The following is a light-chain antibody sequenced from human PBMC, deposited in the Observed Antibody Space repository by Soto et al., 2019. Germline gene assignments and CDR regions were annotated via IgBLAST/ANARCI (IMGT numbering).Light chain of an antibody. CDR2: DVS. CDR3: SSFTSISTYV. J-gene: IGLJ1*01. V-gene: IGLV2-14*01. Sequence: QSALTQPASVSGSPGQSITISCTGTSSDVGGFNFVSWYQQHPGKAPKLMIYDVSNRPSGVSNRFSGSKSGNTASLTISGLQAEDDAHYYCSSFTSISTYVFGTGTKLTVL. CDR1: SSDVGGFNF.